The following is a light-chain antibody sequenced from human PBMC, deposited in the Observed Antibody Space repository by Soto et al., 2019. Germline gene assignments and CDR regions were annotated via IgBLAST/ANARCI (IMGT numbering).Light chain of an antibody. CDR1: SSDVGGYNY. Sequence: QSALPPPRSVSGSPGQSVTISCTGTSSDVGGYNYVSWYQQHPGKAPKLMIYDVSKRPSGVPDRFSGSKSGNTASLTISGLQAEDEADYYCCSYAGSYTYVFGTGTKVTVL. J-gene: IGLJ1*01. CDR3: CSYAGSYTYV. CDR2: DVS. V-gene: IGLV2-11*01.